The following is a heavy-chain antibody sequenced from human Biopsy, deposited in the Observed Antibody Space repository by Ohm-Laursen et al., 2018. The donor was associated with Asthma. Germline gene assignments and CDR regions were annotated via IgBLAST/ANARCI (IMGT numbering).Heavy chain of an antibody. V-gene: IGHV3-21*01. D-gene: IGHD5-12*01. CDR2: ISSTSTYI. CDR3: SRDRGESGYDFGRYDY. J-gene: IGHJ4*02. Sequence: SLRLSCTAPGFTFSTYSMNWARQAPGKGLEWVSSISSTSTYIYYADSVKGRFTISRDNAKNSLYLQMNSLRAEDTAVYYCSRDRGESGYDFGRYDYWGQGTLVTVSS. CDR1: GFTFSTYS.